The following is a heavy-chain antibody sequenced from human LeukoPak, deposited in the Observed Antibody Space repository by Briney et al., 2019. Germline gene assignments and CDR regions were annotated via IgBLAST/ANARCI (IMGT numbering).Heavy chain of an antibody. D-gene: IGHD3-3*02. CDR3: ARDRRSFPLPGY. V-gene: IGHV1-18*01. CDR1: GYTFTSYG. CDR2: ISAYNGNT. Sequence: ASVKVSCKASGYTFTSYGISWVRQAPGQGLEWMGWISAYNGNTNYAQKLQGRVTITTDTSTSTAYMELRSLRSDDTAVYYCARDRRSFPLPGYWGQGTLVTVSS. J-gene: IGHJ4*02.